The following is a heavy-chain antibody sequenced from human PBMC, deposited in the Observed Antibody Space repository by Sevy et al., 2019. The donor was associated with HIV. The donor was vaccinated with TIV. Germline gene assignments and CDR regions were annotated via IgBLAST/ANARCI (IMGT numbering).Heavy chain of an antibody. V-gene: IGHV3-23*01. Sequence: GGSLRLSCAASGIAFSTYAMFWVRQAPGKGLEWVSSISAGGYSKYYEDSVKGRFTLSRDNSRNTLDLQMNSLRADDTAVYYCANDFSDVYYYDSSATVDYWGQGTLVTVSS. CDR3: ANDFSDVYYYDSSATVDY. CDR1: GIAFSTYA. D-gene: IGHD3-22*01. CDR2: ISAGGYSK. J-gene: IGHJ4*02.